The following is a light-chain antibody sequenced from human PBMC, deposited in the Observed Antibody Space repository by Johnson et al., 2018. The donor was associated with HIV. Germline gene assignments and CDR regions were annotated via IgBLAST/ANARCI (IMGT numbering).Light chain of an antibody. CDR1: SSNIGNGY. Sequence: QSVLTQPPSVSAAPGQKVTISCSGSSSNIGNGYVSWYQQLPGTAPKLLIYDNNKRPSGIPDRFSGSKSGTSATLAITGLQTGDEADYYSGTWDSSLSSGDFFWTGTKVTVL. V-gene: IGLV1-51*01. CDR3: GTWDSSLSSGDF. CDR2: DNN. J-gene: IGLJ1*01.